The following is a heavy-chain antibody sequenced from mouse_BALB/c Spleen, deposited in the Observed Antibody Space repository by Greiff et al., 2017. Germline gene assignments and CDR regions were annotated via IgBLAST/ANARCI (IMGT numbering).Heavy chain of an antibody. CDR2: IDPSDSYT. CDR1: GYTFTSYW. J-gene: IGHJ4*01. D-gene: IGHD2-3*01. CDR3: TRGHYDGYYDAMDY. Sequence: QVQLQQSGAELVKPGASVKMSCKASGYTFTSYWMHWVKQRPGQGLEWIGVIDPSDSYTSYNQKFKGKATLTVDTSSSTAYMQLSSLTSEDSAVYYCTRGHYDGYYDAMDYWGQGTSVTVSS. V-gene: IGHV1S127*01.